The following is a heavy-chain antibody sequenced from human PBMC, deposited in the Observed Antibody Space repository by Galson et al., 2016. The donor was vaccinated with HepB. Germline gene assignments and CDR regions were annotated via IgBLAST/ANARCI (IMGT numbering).Heavy chain of an antibody. Sequence: SLRLSCAASEFTFSRYWMHWIRQAPGKGLVWVSGVYNDGNHERYADSVKGRFTISRDSAKNTLYLQMNSLRAEDTAVYYCVSLVGVASAFDIWGQGTVVTVSS. CDR3: VSLVGVASAFDI. J-gene: IGHJ3*02. D-gene: IGHD1-26*01. CDR2: VYNDGNHE. V-gene: IGHV3-74*01. CDR1: EFTFSRYW.